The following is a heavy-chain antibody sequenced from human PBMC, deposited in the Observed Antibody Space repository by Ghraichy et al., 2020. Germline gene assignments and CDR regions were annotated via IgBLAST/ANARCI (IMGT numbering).Heavy chain of an antibody. D-gene: IGHD3-22*01. CDR1: GGTFSSYA. V-gene: IGHV1-69*13. J-gene: IGHJ4*02. Sequence: SVKVSCKASGGTFSSYAISWVRQAPGQGLEWMGGIIPIFGTANYAQKFQGRVTITADESTSTAYMELSSLRSEDTAVYYCASGDYYDSTGSFGTSFDYWGQGTLVTVSS. CDR2: IIPIFGTA. CDR3: ASGDYYDSTGSFGTSFDY.